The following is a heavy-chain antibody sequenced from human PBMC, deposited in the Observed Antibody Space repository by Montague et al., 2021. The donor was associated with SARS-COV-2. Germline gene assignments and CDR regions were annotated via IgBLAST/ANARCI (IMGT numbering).Heavy chain of an antibody. CDR2: INHSGST. D-gene: IGHD6-19*01. V-gene: IGHV4-34*01. J-gene: IGHJ4*02. CDR3: ARGSRQWLVRPPPYHYFDY. CDR1: GGSFSGYY. Sequence: SETLSLTCAVYGGSFSGYYWSWIRQPPGKGLEWIGEINHSGSTNYNPSLERRVTISVDTSKNQFSLKLSSVTAADTAVYYCARGSRQWLVRPPPYHYFDYWGPGTLVTVSS.